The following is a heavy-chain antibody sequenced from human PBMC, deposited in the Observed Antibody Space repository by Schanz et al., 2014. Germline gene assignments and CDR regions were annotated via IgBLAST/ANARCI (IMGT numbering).Heavy chain of an antibody. Sequence: EVQLVESGGGVVRPGGSLRLSCAASGFTFRGYAMSWVRQAPGRGLEWVSIISGSGGNTYYADAVRGRFTISRDNSKTTVYLQMNSLRAEDTAVYYCAKDAENTAMITDYFDYWGQGTLXTVSS. CDR2: ISGSGGNT. CDR3: AKDAENTAMITDYFDY. D-gene: IGHD5-18*01. CDR1: GFTFRGYA. J-gene: IGHJ4*02. V-gene: IGHV3-23*04.